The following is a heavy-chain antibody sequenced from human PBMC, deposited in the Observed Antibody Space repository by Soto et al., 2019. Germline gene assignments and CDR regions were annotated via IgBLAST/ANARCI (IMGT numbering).Heavy chain of an antibody. D-gene: IGHD5-18*01. Sequence: QVQLQESGPGLVKLSQTLSLTCTVSGGSVSSGGYYWSWIRQHPGKGLEWIGYIYYSGNTFYNPSLKRRVTISVDTSKNQFSLKLSSVTAADTAVYYCARKIVYSYGPHYFDYWGQGTRVTVSS. J-gene: IGHJ4*02. CDR1: GGSVSSGGYY. CDR2: IYYSGNT. CDR3: ARKIVYSYGPHYFDY. V-gene: IGHV4-31*03.